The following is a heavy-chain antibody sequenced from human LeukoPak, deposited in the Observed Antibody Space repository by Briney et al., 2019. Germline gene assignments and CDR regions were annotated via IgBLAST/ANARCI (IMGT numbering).Heavy chain of an antibody. D-gene: IGHD1-1*01. CDR1: GASISSSSYY. V-gene: IGHV4-39*01. Sequence: PSETVSLTCTVSGASISSSSYYWGWIRQPPGKGLEWIGSIYYSGSTYYNPSLKSRVTISVDTSKNQFSLKLSSVTAADTAVYYCARREAGIPFDIWGQGTMVTVSS. J-gene: IGHJ3*02. CDR2: IYYSGST. CDR3: ARREAGIPFDI.